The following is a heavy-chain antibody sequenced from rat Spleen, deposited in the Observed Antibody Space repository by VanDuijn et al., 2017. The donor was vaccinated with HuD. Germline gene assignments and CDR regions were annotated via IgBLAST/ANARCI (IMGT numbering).Heavy chain of an antibody. CDR2: ISYDGSST. CDR3: ARLDYPGVTDLDY. V-gene: IGHV5-7*01. J-gene: IGHJ2*01. D-gene: IGHD1-4*01. Sequence: EVQLVESGGGLVQPGRSLKLSCAASGFTFSDYNMAWVRQAPKKGLEWVATISYDGSSTYYRDSVKGRFTISRDNAKSSLYLQMDSLRSEETATYYCARLDYPGVTDLDYWGQGVMVTVSS. CDR1: GFTFSDYN.